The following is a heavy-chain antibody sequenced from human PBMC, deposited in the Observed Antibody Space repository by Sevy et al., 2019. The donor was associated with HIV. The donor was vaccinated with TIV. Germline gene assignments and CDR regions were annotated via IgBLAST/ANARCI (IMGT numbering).Heavy chain of an antibody. D-gene: IGHD3-16*02. Sequence: ASVKVSCKASGYTFTSYGISWVRQAPGQGLEWMGWISAYNGNTNYAQKLQGRVTMTTDTSTSTAYMELRSLRSDDTAVYYCARDAYDYVWGSYRSYDFDYWGQGTLVTVSS. CDR1: GYTFTSYG. V-gene: IGHV1-18*04. J-gene: IGHJ4*02. CDR2: ISAYNGNT. CDR3: ARDAYDYVWGSYRSYDFDY.